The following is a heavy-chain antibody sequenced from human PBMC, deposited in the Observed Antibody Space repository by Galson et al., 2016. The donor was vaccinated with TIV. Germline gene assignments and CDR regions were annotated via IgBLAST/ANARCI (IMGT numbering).Heavy chain of an antibody. J-gene: IGHJ5*02. CDR2: IYESGTT. Sequence: TLSLTCSVSGGSISSSIYYWGWIRQPPGKGLEWIGSIYESGTTYYNPSLESRVTISIDTSKNHFSLRLRSVTAADTALYYCVRQGGDTMVRGVIRDWFDPWGQGTLVTVSS. V-gene: IGHV4-39*01. D-gene: IGHD3-10*01. CDR1: GGSISSSIYY. CDR3: VRQGGDTMVRGVIRDWFDP.